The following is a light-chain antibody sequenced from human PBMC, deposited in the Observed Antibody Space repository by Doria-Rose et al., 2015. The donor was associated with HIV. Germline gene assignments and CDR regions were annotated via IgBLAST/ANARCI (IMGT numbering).Light chain of an antibody. CDR1: QSLLYTSKNY. Sequence: QSPESLGMSLGERATLNCKSNQSLLYTSKNYLAWYQQKPGQPPKLLIYWASTRQSCVPARFSGSGSGTDFTLTISSLEAEDVAVYYCQQYYDTPSFGPGTTVDIK. CDR2: WAS. J-gene: IGKJ3*01. V-gene: IGKV4-1*01. CDR3: QQYYDTPS.